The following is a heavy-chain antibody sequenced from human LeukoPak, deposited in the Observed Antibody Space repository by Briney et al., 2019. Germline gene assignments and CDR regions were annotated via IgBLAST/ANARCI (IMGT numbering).Heavy chain of an antibody. D-gene: IGHD5-18*01. Sequence: SETLSLTCTVSGGSISSGDYYWSWIRQPPGKGLEWIGNIYYSGSTDYNPSLKSRITISVDTSKKQFSLKLSSVTAADTAVYFCARGVFDGVDTTMVDAFDIWGQGATVTVSS. CDR3: ARGVFDGVDTTMVDAFDI. V-gene: IGHV4-30-4*01. J-gene: IGHJ3*02. CDR1: GGSISSGDYY. CDR2: IYYSGST.